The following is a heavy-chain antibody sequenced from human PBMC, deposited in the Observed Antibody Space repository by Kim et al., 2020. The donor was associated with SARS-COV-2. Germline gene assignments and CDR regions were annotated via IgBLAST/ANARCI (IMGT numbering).Heavy chain of an antibody. Sequence: GGSLRLSCAASGFSFSFYEMNWARQAPGKGLEWVSYISSSGSSIYYADSVKGRFTISRDNAKNSLYLQMNSLRAEDTAVYYCVRSYGDYDYWGQGTLVTVSS. D-gene: IGHD4-17*01. J-gene: IGHJ4*02. V-gene: IGHV3-48*03. CDR1: GFSFSFYE. CDR2: ISSSGSSI. CDR3: VRSYGDYDY.